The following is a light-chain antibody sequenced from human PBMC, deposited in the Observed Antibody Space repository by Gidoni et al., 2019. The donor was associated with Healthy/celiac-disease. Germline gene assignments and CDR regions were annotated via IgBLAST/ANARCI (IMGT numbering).Light chain of an antibody. CDR1: QSVSSY. Sequence: EIVLTQPPATLSLSPGERAPLSCSASQSVSSYLAWYQQKPGQAPRLLIYGASNRATGIPARFSGSGSGTDFTLTISSLEPEDFAVYYCQQRGNWPWTFGQGTKVEIK. V-gene: IGKV3-11*01. CDR3: QQRGNWPWT. CDR2: GAS. J-gene: IGKJ1*01.